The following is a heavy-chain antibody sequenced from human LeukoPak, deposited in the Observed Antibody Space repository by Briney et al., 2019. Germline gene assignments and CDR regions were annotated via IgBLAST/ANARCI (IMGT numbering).Heavy chain of an antibody. Sequence: PGGSLRLSCAASGFTFTTYWMHWVRQAPGKGLVWVSGINRDGSTPIYADSVKGRFTISRDNANNTLYLQTNSLRAEDTAVYYCARDFYTGHYWGQGTLVTVSS. J-gene: IGHJ4*02. CDR1: GFTFTTYW. CDR2: INRDGSTP. CDR3: ARDFYTGHY. V-gene: IGHV3-74*01. D-gene: IGHD3-16*01.